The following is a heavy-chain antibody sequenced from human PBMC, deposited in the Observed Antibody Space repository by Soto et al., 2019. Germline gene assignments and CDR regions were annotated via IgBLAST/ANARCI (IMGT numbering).Heavy chain of an antibody. V-gene: IGHV5-10-1*01. CDR1: GYSFTSYW. D-gene: IGHD2-2*01. J-gene: IGHJ5*02. CDR2: IDPSDSYT. Sequence: PGESLKISCKGSGYSFTSYWISWGRQMPGKGLEWMGRIDPSDSYTNYSPSFQGHVTISADKSISTAYLQWSSLKASDTAMYYCARQIDCSSTSCYYWFDPWGQGTLVTVSS. CDR3: ARQIDCSSTSCYYWFDP.